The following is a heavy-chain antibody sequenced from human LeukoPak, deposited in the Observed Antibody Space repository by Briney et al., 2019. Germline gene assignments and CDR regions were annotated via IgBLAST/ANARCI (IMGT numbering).Heavy chain of an antibody. V-gene: IGHV1-18*01. CDR1: GHAFTSYG. J-gene: IGHJ3*02. CDR2: ISAYNGNT. CDR3: ARILTPTSTLHSRSSNDAFDI. D-gene: IGHD6-13*01. Sequence: ASVKVSCNASGHAFTSYGISWVRQAPGQGLEWMGWISAYNGNTNYAQKLQGRVTMTTDTSTSTAYMELRSLRSDDTAVYYCARILTPTSTLHSRSSNDAFDIWGQGTMVTVSS.